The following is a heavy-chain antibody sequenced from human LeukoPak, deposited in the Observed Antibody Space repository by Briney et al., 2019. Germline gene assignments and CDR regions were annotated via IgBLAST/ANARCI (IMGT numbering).Heavy chain of an antibody. V-gene: IGHV3-11*01. CDR2: INIGGTNT. Sequence: GGSLRLSCAASGFTFNDYYMSWIRQAPGKGLEWLSYINIGGTNTHYADSVKGRFTISRDNAKKSLYLEVNNLRAGDTAVYYCATDGAGFDTWGQGVLVTVSS. CDR1: GFTFNDYY. J-gene: IGHJ5*02. CDR3: ATDGAGFDT.